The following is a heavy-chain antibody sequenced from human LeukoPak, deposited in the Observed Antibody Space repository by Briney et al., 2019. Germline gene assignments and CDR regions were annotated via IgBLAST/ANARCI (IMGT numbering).Heavy chain of an antibody. D-gene: IGHD3-3*01. J-gene: IGHJ4*02. CDR3: ARGGYDSWSGALDY. CDR2: INHSGST. Sequence: SETLSLTCAVYGGSFSGYYWSWIRQPPGKGLEWIGEINHSGSTNYNPSLKSRVTISVDTSKNQFSLKLSSVTAADTAVYYCARGGYDSWSGALDYWGQGTLVTVSS. CDR1: GGSFSGYY. V-gene: IGHV4-34*01.